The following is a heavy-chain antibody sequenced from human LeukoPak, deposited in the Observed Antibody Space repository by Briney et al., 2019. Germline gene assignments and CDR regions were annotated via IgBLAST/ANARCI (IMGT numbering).Heavy chain of an antibody. V-gene: IGHV4-59*01. CDR3: ARWSIPAATGDY. D-gene: IGHD2-2*01. Sequence: PSETLSLTCTVSGGSISSYYGSWLRQPPGKGLEWIGYIYYSGSTNYNPSLKSRVTISVDTSKNQFSLKLSSVTAADTAVYYCARWSIPAATGDYWGQGTLVTVSS. CDR2: IYYSGST. CDR1: GGSISSYY. J-gene: IGHJ4*02.